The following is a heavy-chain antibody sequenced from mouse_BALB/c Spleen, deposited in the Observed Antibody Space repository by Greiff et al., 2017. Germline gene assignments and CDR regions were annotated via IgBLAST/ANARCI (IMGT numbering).Heavy chain of an antibody. Sequence: EVKLEESGPSLVKPSQTLSLTCSVTGDSITSGYWNWIRKFPGNKLEYMGYISYSGSTYYNPSLKSRISITRDTSKNQYYLQLNSVTTEDTATYYCAMYDYDRDYAMDYWGQGTSVTVSS. CDR2: ISYSGST. CDR1: GDSITSGY. D-gene: IGHD2-4*01. CDR3: AMYDYDRDYAMDY. J-gene: IGHJ4*01. V-gene: IGHV3-8*02.